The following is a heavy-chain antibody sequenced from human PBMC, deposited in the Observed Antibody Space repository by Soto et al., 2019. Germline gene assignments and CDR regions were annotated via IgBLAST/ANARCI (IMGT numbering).Heavy chain of an antibody. CDR2: INPFDGSR. Sequence: ASVKVSCKTSGYIFTSYYLHWVRQAHGQGLEWMGWINPFDGSRMFAQSFQGRVTMTRDTSTSTVYMELSSLRSEDTVAYYCSRVDPGEPSRFDHWGQGTLVTVSS. CDR3: SRVDPGEPSRFDH. CDR1: GYIFTSYY. V-gene: IGHV1-46*01. J-gene: IGHJ4*02. D-gene: IGHD3-10*01.